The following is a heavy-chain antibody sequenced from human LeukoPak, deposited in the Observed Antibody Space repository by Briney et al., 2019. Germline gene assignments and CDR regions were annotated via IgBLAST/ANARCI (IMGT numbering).Heavy chain of an antibody. J-gene: IGHJ4*02. D-gene: IGHD1/OR15-1a*01. CDR1: GGSISSGSYY. CDR3: AKTMGNIDLDY. Sequence: SETLSLTCTVSGGSISSGSYYWSWIRQPAGKGLEWIGRIYTSGSTNYNPSLKSRVTISVDTSKNQFSLKLSSVTAADTAVYYCAKTMGNIDLDYWGQGTLVTVSS. V-gene: IGHV4-61*02. CDR2: IYTSGST.